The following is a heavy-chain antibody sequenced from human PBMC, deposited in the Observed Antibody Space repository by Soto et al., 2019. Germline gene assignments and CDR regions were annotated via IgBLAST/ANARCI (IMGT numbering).Heavy chain of an antibody. D-gene: IGHD2-2*01. J-gene: IGHJ3*02. CDR2: INTDGDTS. CDR1: GFTFSGHW. Sequence: EVQLVESGGDLVQPGGSLRLSCAASGFTFSGHWMHWVRQVPGKGLEWVSRINTDGDTSGYADSVKGRFAISRDNAKNTLFLQMNGLRAVDTAVYYCAREAGYCSRTSCYRRAFDTWGQGTTVSVSS. V-gene: IGHV3-74*01. CDR3: AREAGYCSRTSCYRRAFDT.